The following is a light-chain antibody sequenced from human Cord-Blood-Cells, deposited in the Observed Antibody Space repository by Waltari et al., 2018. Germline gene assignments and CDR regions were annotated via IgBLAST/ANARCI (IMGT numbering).Light chain of an antibody. CDR1: SSDVGGYNY. J-gene: IGLJ1*01. CDR3: SSYTSSSTYV. CDR2: DVS. V-gene: IGLV2-14*03. Sequence: QSALTQSASVSGSPGQSITISCTGTSSDVGGYNYVSWYQQHPGKAPKLMIYDVSIRPSGVSNRFSGSKSGNTASLTISGLQAEDEADYYCSSYTSSSTYVFGTGTKVTVL.